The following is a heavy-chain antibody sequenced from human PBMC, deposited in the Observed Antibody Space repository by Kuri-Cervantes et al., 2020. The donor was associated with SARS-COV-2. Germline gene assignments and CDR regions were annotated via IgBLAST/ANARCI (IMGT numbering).Heavy chain of an antibody. V-gene: IGHV3-11*04. CDR1: GFTFSDYY. CDR3: ARYVAAVAIDY. D-gene: IGHD6-13*01. Sequence: GGSLRLSCAAPGFTFSDYYMSWIRQAPGKGLEWVSYISSSGSTIYYADSVKGRFTISRDNAKNSLYLQMNSLRAEDTAVYYCARYVAAVAIDYWGQGTLVTVSS. J-gene: IGHJ4*02. CDR2: ISSSGSTI.